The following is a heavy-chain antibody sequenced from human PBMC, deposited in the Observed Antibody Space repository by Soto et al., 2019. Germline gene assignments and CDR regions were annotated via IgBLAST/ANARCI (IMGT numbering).Heavy chain of an antibody. V-gene: IGHV4-59*01. CDR1: GCSIRSYY. D-gene: IGHD2-21*02. CDR3: ARDLWGYCGADCYPLDV. CDR2: MYNTGST. Sequence: SDTLSLTCTVPGCSIRSYYWSWIRQPPWQGLEWIGYMYNTGSTIYNPSLKSRVTISVDTSKNQFSLKLNSVTAADTAVYYCARDLWGYCGADCYPLDVWGQGTTVTVS. J-gene: IGHJ6*02.